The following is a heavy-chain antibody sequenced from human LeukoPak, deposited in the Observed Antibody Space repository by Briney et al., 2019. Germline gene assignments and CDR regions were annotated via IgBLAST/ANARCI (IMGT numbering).Heavy chain of an antibody. V-gene: IGHV1-2*02. J-gene: IGHJ4*02. CDR2: INPNSGGT. CDR1: GDIFTGCY. Sequence: ASVKVSCKASGDIFTGCYMHWVRQAPGQGLEWMGWINPNSGGTSYAQKFQGRVTMTRDTSISTAYMELSRLRSDDTAVYYCARDLGYCTGGVCPLSNLFDYWGQGTLVTVSS. CDR3: ARDLGYCTGGVCPLSNLFDY. D-gene: IGHD2-8*02.